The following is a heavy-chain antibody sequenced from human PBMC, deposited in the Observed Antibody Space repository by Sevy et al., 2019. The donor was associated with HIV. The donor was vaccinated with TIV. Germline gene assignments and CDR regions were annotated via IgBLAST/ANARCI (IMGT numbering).Heavy chain of an antibody. CDR1: GFTFSSYW. CDR2: IKKDGSEK. V-gene: IGHV3-7*01. J-gene: IGHJ4*02. Sequence: GGSLRLSCAASGFTFSSYWMSWVRQAPGKGLEWVANIKKDGSEKYYVDSVKGRFTISRDNAKNSLYLQMNSLRAEDTAVYYCARYWKMTTVVKVFDYWGQGTLVTVSS. D-gene: IGHD4-17*01. CDR3: ARYWKMTTVVKVFDY.